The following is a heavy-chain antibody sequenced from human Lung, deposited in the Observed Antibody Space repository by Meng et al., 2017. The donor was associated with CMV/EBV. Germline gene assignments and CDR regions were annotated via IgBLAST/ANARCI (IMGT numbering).Heavy chain of an antibody. D-gene: IGHD1-26*01. Sequence: VAGGSISSRSYYWGWSRQPPGTGLEWIGSIYYSGRSYYNPSLKRRVTISVDTSKNQFSLKLRSVTAADTAVYYCARHDREGDYFDYWGQGTLVTVSS. CDR2: IYYSGRS. CDR3: ARHDREGDYFDY. V-gene: IGHV4-39*01. CDR1: GGSISSRSYY. J-gene: IGHJ4*02.